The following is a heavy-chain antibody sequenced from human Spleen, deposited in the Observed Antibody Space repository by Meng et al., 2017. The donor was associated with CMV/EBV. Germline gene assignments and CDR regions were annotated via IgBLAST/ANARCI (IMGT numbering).Heavy chain of an antibody. CDR2: ISGGGAST. D-gene: IGHD4-23*01. V-gene: IGHV3-23*01. CDR1: GFTFSSYA. CDR3: VRDSMHNPHNYGGNGNYYYYYGMAV. J-gene: IGHJ6*02. Sequence: GGSLRLSCAASGFTFSSYAMTWVRQAPGKGLEWVSAISGGGASTYYADSVKGRFTISRDNAKDSLYLHMNSLRAEDTAVYYCVRDSMHNPHNYGGNGNYYYYYGMAVWGQGTTVTVSS.